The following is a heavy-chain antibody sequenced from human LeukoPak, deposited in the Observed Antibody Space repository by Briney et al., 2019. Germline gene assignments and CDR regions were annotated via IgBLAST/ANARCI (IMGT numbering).Heavy chain of an antibody. D-gene: IGHD5-18*01. J-gene: IGHJ6*02. CDR2: ISYDGSNK. V-gene: IGHV3-30*18. Sequence: PGGSLRLSCAASGFTFSSYGMHWVRQAPGKGLEWVAVISYDGSNKYYADSVKGRFTISRDNSKNTLYLQMNSLRAEDTAVYYCAKDHTRRRRQLVIRDSYYGMDVWGQGTTVTVSS. CDR3: AKDHTRRRRQLVIRDSYYGMDV. CDR1: GFTFSSYG.